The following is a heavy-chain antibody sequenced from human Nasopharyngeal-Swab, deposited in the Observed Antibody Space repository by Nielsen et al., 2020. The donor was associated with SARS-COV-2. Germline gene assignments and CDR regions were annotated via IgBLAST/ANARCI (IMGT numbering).Heavy chain of an antibody. V-gene: IGHV3-74*01. J-gene: IGHJ5*02. CDR3: TRGGRIAPPVPAS. Sequence: GGSLRPSCAASGFTFSSHWMHWVRQPPGKGLVWVSRIDSDGGATTYADSVKGRFTISRDNAKKPLYLQMNSLRAEDTAVYYCTRGGRIAPPVPASWGQGTLVTVSS. D-gene: IGHD2-21*01. CDR1: GFTFSSHW. CDR2: IDSDGGAT.